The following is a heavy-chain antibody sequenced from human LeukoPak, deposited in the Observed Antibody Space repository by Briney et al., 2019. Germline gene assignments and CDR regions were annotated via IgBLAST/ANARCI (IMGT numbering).Heavy chain of an antibody. CDR1: GFTFSSYW. D-gene: IGHD2-2*01. J-gene: IGHJ3*02. CDR2: IKQDGSEK. V-gene: IGHV3-7*01. Sequence: QPGGSLRLSCAASGFTFSSYWMSWVRQAPGKGLEWVANIKQDGSEKYYVDPVKGRFTISRGNAKNSLYLQMNSLRAEDTAVYYCARDRAGTLGYCSSTSCGGAFDIWGQGTMVTVSS. CDR3: ARDRAGTLGYCSSTSCGGAFDI.